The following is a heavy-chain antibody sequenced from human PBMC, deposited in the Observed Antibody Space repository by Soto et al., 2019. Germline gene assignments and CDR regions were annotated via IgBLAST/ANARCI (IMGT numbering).Heavy chain of an antibody. CDR1: VFTFVSYS. CDR3: ARTTVTRGLDY. Sequence: GWSLRLSCASSVFTFVSYSMNWVRQAAGKGLEWVSSISSSSSYIYYADSVKGRFTISRDNAENSLYLQMNSLRAEDTAVYYCARTTVTRGLDYWGQGTLVTVSS. D-gene: IGHD4-4*01. J-gene: IGHJ4*02. V-gene: IGHV3-21*01. CDR2: ISSSSSYI.